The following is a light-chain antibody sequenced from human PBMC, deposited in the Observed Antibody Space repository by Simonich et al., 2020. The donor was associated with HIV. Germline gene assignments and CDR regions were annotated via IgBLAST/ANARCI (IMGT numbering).Light chain of an antibody. J-gene: IGKJ1*01. V-gene: IGKV3-11*01. CDR2: DVS. Sequence: EIVLTQSPATLSLSPGEKATLSCRPSQSVSSHLAWYQQKPGQAPRLLIHDVSNRATGIPARFSGSVSGTDFTLTISSLESEDFAVYYCQQMKTFGQGTKVEIK. CDR3: QQMKT. CDR1: QSVSSH.